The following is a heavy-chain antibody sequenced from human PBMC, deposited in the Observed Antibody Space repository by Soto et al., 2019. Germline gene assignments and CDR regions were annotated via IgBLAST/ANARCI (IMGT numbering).Heavy chain of an antibody. CDR1: GFTFSSYA. CDR3: ARDGRRGSSSPYYYYAMDV. Sequence: PGGSLRLSCAASGFTFSSYAMHWVRQAPGKGLEWVAVISYDGSNKYYADSVKGRFTISRDNSKNTLYLQMNSLRAEDTAVYYCARDGRRGSSSPYYYYAMDVWGPGTTVTLSS. J-gene: IGHJ6*02. CDR2: ISYDGSNK. V-gene: IGHV3-30-3*01. D-gene: IGHD6-6*01.